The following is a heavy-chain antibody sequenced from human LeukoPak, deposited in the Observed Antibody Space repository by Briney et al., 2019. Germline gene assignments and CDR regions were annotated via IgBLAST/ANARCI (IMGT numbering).Heavy chain of an antibody. J-gene: IGHJ3*02. D-gene: IGHD3-22*01. CDR3: ARGNYDSTGYYYMGDTLDI. V-gene: IGHV4-4*07. CDR2: IYISGST. Sequence: SETLSLTCTVSGGSITNYYWNWIRQPAGKGLEWIGHIYISGSTNYNPSLKSRVTMSVDTSKNQFSLKVNSVTAADTAVYYCARGNYDSTGYYYMGDTLDIWGQGTMVTVSS. CDR1: GGSITNYY.